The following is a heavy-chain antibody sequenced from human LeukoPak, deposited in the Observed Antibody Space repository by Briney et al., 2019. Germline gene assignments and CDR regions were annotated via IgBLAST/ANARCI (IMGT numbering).Heavy chain of an antibody. J-gene: IGHJ4*02. Sequence: PGGSLRLSCAASGFTFSTYAMSWVRQAPGKGLEWVSVISVSGGSTYYADSVKGRFTISRDNSKNTLYLQMNSLRAEDTAVYYCAKSPGCVVSTSFDNWGQGTLVTVSS. CDR3: AKSPGCVVSTSFDN. V-gene: IGHV3-23*01. CDR1: GFTFSTYA. CDR2: ISVSGGST. D-gene: IGHD2-2*01.